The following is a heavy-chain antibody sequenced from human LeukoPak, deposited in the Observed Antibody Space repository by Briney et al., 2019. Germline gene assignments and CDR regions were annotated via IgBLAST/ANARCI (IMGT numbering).Heavy chain of an antibody. J-gene: IGHJ5*02. CDR2: INHSGST. V-gene: IGHV4-34*01. D-gene: IGHD3-10*01. CDR3: ARDVGYYGSGIYP. CDR1: GGSFSGYY. Sequence: KTSETLSLTCAVYGGSFSGYYWSWIRQPPGKGLEWIGEINHSGSTNYNPSLKSRVTISVDTSKNQFSLKLSSVTAADTAVYYCARDVGYYGSGIYPWGQGTLVTVSS.